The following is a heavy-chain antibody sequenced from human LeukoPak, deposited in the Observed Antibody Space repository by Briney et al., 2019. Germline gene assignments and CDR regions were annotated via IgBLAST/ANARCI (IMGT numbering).Heavy chain of an antibody. CDR1: GFTFNIYA. J-gene: IGHJ1*01. CDR3: ARGVSX. V-gene: IGHV3-23*01. CDR2: ISGNGINT. Sequence: GGSLRLSCATSGFTFNIYAMNWVRQAPGKGLEWVSIISGNGINTYYADSVKGRFTISRDDSKNTLYLQMNSLRVDDTAIYYCARGVSXWGQGXLVTV.